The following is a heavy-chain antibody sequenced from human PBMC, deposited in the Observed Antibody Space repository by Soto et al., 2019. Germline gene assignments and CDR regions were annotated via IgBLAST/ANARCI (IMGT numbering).Heavy chain of an antibody. CDR1: GGSISSGGYY. V-gene: IGHV4-31*03. CDR3: AASCVGCGGFNYYGMDV. Sequence: QVQLQESGPGLVKPSPTLSLTCTVSGGSISSGGYYWTWIRQHPGKGLEWIGYIYYSGSTCYNPSLKSRVTISVDTSKNQFSLKLSSVTAADTAVYYCAASCVGCGGFNYYGMDVWGQGTTVTVSS. D-gene: IGHD2-21*01. J-gene: IGHJ6*02. CDR2: IYYSGST.